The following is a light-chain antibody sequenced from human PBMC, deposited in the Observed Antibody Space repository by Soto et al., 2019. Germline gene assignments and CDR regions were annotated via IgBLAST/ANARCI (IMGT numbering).Light chain of an antibody. V-gene: IGKV3-15*01. Sequence: EIVMTQSPATLSVSPGERVTLSCRASQSVSGHLAWYQQKPGQAPRLIISGASTRATGIPARFSGSGSGTEFTLTISSLQSEDFAVYYCHQYGSSPYTFGLGTKVDIK. CDR3: HQYGSSPYT. CDR2: GAS. CDR1: QSVSGH. J-gene: IGKJ2*01.